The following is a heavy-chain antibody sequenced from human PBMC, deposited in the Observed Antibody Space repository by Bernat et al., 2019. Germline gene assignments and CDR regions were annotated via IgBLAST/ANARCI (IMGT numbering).Heavy chain of an antibody. CDR3: ARHAMGDTTALTGWYLTSDYYFDY. Sequence: QLHLQESGPGLVKPSETLSLTCTGSGGSISSSSYYWGWIRQPPGKGLEWIGSIYYSGSTYYNPSLKSRVTISVDTSKNQFSLKLSSVTAADTAVYYCARHAMGDTTALTGWYLTSDYYFDYWGQGTLVTVSS. D-gene: IGHD6-19*01. V-gene: IGHV4-39*01. CDR2: IYYSGST. J-gene: IGHJ4*02. CDR1: GGSISSSSYY.